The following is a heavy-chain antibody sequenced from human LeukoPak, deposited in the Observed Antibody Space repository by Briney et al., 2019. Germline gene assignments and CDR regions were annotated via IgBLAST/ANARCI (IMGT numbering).Heavy chain of an antibody. J-gene: IGHJ4*02. CDR3: ARDGSLPDY. Sequence: GGSLRLSCAASGFAFSNYWMHWVRQTPGKGLVWVSRIISDGSSTSYADSVKGRFTISRDNAKNTLYLQMNSLRAEDPAVYYCARDGSLPDYWGQGTLVTVSS. CDR1: GFAFSNYW. V-gene: IGHV3-74*01. CDR2: IISDGSST.